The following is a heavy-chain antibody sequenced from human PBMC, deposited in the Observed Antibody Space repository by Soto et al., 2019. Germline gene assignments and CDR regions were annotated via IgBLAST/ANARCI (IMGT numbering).Heavy chain of an antibody. CDR3: ARDLAAAGTDDY. J-gene: IGHJ4*02. CDR1: GFTFSSYA. Sequence: VQLVESGGGVVQPGRSLRLSCAASGFTFSSYAMHWVRQAPGKGLEWVAVISYDGSNKYYADSVKGRFTISRDNSKNTLYLQMNSLRAEDTAVYYCARDLAAAGTDDYWGQGTLVTVSS. V-gene: IGHV3-30-3*01. D-gene: IGHD6-13*01. CDR2: ISYDGSNK.